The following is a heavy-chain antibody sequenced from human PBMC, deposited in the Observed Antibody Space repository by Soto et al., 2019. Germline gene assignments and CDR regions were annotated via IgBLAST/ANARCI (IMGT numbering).Heavy chain of an antibody. D-gene: IGHD3-10*01. Sequence: ASVKVSCKASGYTFTSYDINWVRQTAGQGLEWMGWMSPKTANTGYAQKVQGRVTMTTDTSTSTAYMELRSLRSDDTAVYYCARGVDSGSFYNQYNWFDPWGQGTLVTVSS. CDR2: MSPKTANT. J-gene: IGHJ5*02. V-gene: IGHV1-8*01. CDR3: ARGVDSGSFYNQYNWFDP. CDR1: GYTFTSYD.